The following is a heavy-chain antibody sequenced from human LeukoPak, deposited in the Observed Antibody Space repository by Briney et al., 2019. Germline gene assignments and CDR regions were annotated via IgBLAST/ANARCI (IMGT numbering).Heavy chain of an antibody. D-gene: IGHD3-3*01. J-gene: IGHJ4*02. Sequence: SETLSLTCTVSGGSISSSSYYWGWIRQPPGKGLEWIGSIYYSGSTYYNPSLKSRVTISVDTSKNQFSLKLSSVTAADTAVYYCATVDDFWSGYYRDYWGQGTLVTVSS. CDR1: GGSISSSSYY. CDR3: ATVDDFWSGYYRDY. CDR2: IYYSGST. V-gene: IGHV4-39*01.